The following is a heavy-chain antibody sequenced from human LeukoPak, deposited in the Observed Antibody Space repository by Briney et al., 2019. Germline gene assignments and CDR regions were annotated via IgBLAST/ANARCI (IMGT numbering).Heavy chain of an antibody. Sequence: ASVKVSCKASGYTFTGYYMHWVRQAPGQGLEWMGWISGYNGDTKYAQNLQGRVTMTTDTSTSTVYMELRSLRSDDTAVYYCARQHYGGNSVPWDYWGQGTLVTVSS. V-gene: IGHV1-18*04. CDR1: GYTFTGYY. J-gene: IGHJ4*02. CDR2: ISGYNGDT. CDR3: ARQHYGGNSVPWDY. D-gene: IGHD4-23*01.